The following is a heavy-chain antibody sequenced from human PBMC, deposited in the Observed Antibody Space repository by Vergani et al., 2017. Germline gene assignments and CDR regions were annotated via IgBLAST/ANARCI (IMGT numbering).Heavy chain of an antibody. Sequence: QVQLQESGPGVVKPSQTLSLTCAVSGGSISSGDHCWTWIRQRPGKGLERIGHIFYSGTTYDNPSLRSRLTISVDTSQNQFSLKLRSVPAADTAVYYCARVDTQVPATSHFYYMDVWGKGTTVVVSS. CDR1: GGSISSGDHC. V-gene: IGHV4-31*11. CDR3: ARVDTQVPATSHFYYMDV. D-gene: IGHD6-25*01. J-gene: IGHJ6*03. CDR2: IFYSGTT.